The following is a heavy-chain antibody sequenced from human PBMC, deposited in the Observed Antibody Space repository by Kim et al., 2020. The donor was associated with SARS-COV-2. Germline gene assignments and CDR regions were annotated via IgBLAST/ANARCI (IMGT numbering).Heavy chain of an antibody. J-gene: IGHJ6*02. CDR3: ARTYSSSWVGYGMDV. CDR2: INPNSGGT. D-gene: IGHD6-13*01. V-gene: IGHV1-2*04. Sequence: ASVKVSCKASGYTFTGYYMHWVRQAPGQGLEWMGWINPNSGGTNYAQKFQGWVTMTRDTSISTAYMELSRLRSDDTAVYYCARTYSSSWVGYGMDVWGQGTTVTVSS. CDR1: GYTFTGYY.